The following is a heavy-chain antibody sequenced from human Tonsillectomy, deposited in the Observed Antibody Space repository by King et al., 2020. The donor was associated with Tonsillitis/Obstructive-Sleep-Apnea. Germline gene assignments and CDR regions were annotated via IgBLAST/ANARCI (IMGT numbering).Heavy chain of an antibody. Sequence: VQLVESGGGLVQPGGSLRLSCAASGFTFSTYEMNWVRQAPGKGLEWVSYISSSGSTIYYADSVKGRFTISRDNAKNSLYLQMNSLRAEDTAVYYCARVRACGGDDCYSGYFVLGGRGTLVTVSS. V-gene: IGHV3-48*03. D-gene: IGHD2-21*02. J-gene: IGHJ2*01. CDR1: GFTFSTYE. CDR3: ARVRACGGDDCYSGYFVL. CDR2: ISSSGSTI.